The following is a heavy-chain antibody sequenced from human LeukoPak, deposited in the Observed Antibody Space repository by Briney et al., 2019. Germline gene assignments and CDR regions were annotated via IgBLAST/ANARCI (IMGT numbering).Heavy chain of an antibody. Sequence: ASVTVSCKASGYTFTSYGISWVRQAPGQGLEWMGWISAYNGNTNYAQKFQGRVTMTRDTSTSTVYMELSSLRSEDTAVYYCARTTDYGEDNWFDPWGQGTLVTVSS. D-gene: IGHD4-17*01. V-gene: IGHV1-18*01. CDR1: GYTFTSYG. CDR2: ISAYNGNT. J-gene: IGHJ5*02. CDR3: ARTTDYGEDNWFDP.